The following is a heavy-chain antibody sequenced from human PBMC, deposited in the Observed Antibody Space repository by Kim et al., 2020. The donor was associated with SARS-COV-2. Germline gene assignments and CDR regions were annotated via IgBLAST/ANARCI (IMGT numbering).Heavy chain of an antibody. CDR1: GGSVSSGSYY. V-gene: IGHV4-61*01. CDR2: IYYSGST. J-gene: IGHJ6*02. Sequence: SETLSLTCTVSGGSVSSGSYYWSWIRQPPGKGLEWIGSIYYSGSTNYNPSLKSRVTISVDTSKNQFSLKLSSVTAADTAVYYCARGLGYCSSTSCYNARYYGMDVWGQGTTVTVSS. CDR3: ARGLGYCSSTSCYNARYYGMDV. D-gene: IGHD2-2*02.